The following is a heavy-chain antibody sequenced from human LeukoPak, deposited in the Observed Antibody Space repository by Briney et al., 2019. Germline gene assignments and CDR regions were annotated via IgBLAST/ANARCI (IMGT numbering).Heavy chain of an antibody. CDR2: VNANSESS. D-gene: IGHD1-1*01. J-gene: IGHJ4*02. CDR1: GYSFASYD. CDR3: ARGVTSVRNDYYFDY. V-gene: IGHV1-8*01. Sequence: ASVKVSCKASGYSFASYDISWIRQAPGQGLEWMGWVNANSESSGYSQQFQGRVNMTENTSLSTAYLELTNLRSDDTAVYYCARGVTSVRNDYYFDYWGQGTLVVVSS.